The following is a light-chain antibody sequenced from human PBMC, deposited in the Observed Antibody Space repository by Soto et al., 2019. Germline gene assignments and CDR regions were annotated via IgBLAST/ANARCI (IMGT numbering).Light chain of an antibody. CDR1: SSNIGMNA. J-gene: IGLJ3*02. Sequence: QSAVTQPPSASGTPGQRVTISCSGSSSNIGMNAVNWYQHLPGTAPKLLIYSNNQRPSGVPDRFSGSKSGTSASLAISGLQSEDDADYYCAVWDASLNGQWVFGGGTKVTVL. CDR3: AVWDASLNGQWV. CDR2: SNN. V-gene: IGLV1-44*01.